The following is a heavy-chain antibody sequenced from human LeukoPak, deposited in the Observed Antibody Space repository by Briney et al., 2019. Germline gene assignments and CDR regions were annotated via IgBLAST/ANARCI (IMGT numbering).Heavy chain of an antibody. V-gene: IGHV1-46*01. Sequence: ASVKVSCKTSGYTFTSYYMHWVRQAPGQGLEWMGIINPSGGRTSYAQKFQGRVTMTRDMSTSTAYMELRSLRSDDTAVYYCARDSSSWYWESWFDPWGQGTLVTVSS. CDR2: INPSGGRT. CDR1: GYTFTSYY. D-gene: IGHD6-13*01. CDR3: ARDSSSWYWESWFDP. J-gene: IGHJ5*02.